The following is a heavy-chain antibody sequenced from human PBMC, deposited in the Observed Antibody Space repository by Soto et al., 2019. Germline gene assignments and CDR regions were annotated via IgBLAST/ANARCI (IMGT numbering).Heavy chain of an antibody. CDR2: ITVSAGST. J-gene: IGHJ4*02. CDR3: SKGHSGAFSTSSYHDF. Sequence: PGGSLRLSCATPGFPFNNYAMSWVRQAPGKPLEWVSTITVSAGSTYYADSVKGRFTISRDNSKNTLYLQMKSLRAEDAAVYYCSKGHSGAFSTSSYHDFWGLGTLVTVSS. D-gene: IGHD2-15*01. CDR1: GFPFNNYA. V-gene: IGHV3-23*01.